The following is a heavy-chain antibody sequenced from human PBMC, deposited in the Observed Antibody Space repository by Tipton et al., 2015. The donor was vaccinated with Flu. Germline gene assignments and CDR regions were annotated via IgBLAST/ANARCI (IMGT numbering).Heavy chain of an antibody. D-gene: IGHD3-3*01. V-gene: IGHV4-34*01. CDR1: GGSFSGYY. CDR3: ARVRTYYDFWSGHRIVNWFDP. Sequence: TLSLTCAVYGGSFSGYYWSWIRQPPGKGLEWIGEINHSGSTNYNPSLKSRVTISVDTSKNQFSLKLSSVTAADTAVYYCARVRTYYDFWSGHRIVNWFDPWGQGTLVTVSS. J-gene: IGHJ5*02. CDR2: INHSGST.